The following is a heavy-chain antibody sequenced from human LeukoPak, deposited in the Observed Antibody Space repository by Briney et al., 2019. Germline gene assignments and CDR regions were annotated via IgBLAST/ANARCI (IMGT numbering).Heavy chain of an antibody. J-gene: IGHJ4*02. Sequence: PGGSLRLSCAASGFTFSSYAIHWVRQAPGKGLEWVALISYDGSNKYYADSAKGRFTISRDNAKNSLYLQMNSLRAEDTAVYYCARGRELSKWRYYYDSSGYCEVDYWGQGTLVTVSS. CDR2: ISYDGSNK. D-gene: IGHD3-22*01. V-gene: IGHV3-30*04. CDR3: ARGRELSKWRYYYDSSGYCEVDY. CDR1: GFTFSSYA.